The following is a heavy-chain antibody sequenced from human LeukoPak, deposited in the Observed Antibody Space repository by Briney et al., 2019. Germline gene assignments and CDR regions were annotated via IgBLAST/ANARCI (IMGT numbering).Heavy chain of an antibody. CDR2: FRGKARSYAT. V-gene: IGHV3-73*01. J-gene: IGHJ4*02. CDR3: TRLSDTLTDYFFDY. Sequence: QTGGSLRLSCAASGFTSSDSAFHWVRQASGKGLEWVGRFRGKARSYATAYAASVTGRFTISRDDSKNTAYLQMNSLKIEDTAVYYCTRLSDTLTDYFFDYWGQGTLVTVSA. CDR1: GFTSSDSA. D-gene: IGHD3-9*01.